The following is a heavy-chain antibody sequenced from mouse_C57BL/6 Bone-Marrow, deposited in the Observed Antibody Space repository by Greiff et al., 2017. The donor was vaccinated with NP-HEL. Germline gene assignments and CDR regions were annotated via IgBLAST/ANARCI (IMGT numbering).Heavy chain of an antibody. J-gene: IGHJ1*03. CDR1: GYTFTSYW. CDR3: AREGNDYRYFDV. Sequence: QVQLQQPGTELVKPGASVKLSCKASGYTFTSYWMHWVKQRPGQGLEWIGNINPSNGGTNYNEKFKSKATMTVDKSSSTAYMQLSMLTSKVTAVYYCAREGNDYRYFDVWGTGTTVTVSA. D-gene: IGHD2-3*01. CDR2: INPSNGGT. V-gene: IGHV1-53*01.